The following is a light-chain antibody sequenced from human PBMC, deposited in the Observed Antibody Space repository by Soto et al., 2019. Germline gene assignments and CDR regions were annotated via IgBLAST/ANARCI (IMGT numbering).Light chain of an antibody. V-gene: IGLV2-14*03. Sequence: QPALTQPASGSGSPGQSITISCTGTSSDVGGYNYVFWYQHPPGKAPKLMIYDVTNRPSGVSNRFSGSKSGNTASLTISGLQAEDEADYYCTSYTSSSTYVFGTGTKVTVL. CDR2: DVT. J-gene: IGLJ1*01. CDR3: TSYTSSSTYV. CDR1: SSDVGGYNY.